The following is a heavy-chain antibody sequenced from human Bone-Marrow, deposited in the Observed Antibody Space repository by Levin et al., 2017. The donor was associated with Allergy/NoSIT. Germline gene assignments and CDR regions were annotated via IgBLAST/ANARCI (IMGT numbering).Heavy chain of an antibody. Sequence: ASVKVSCKTSGYVFSTYGFSWVRQVPGQGLEWLGWISAHNGNTNYAQKLQDRVTLTTDTSTSTDYMELRSLRSDDTAVYYCARTSSKITLIVCFDYWGQGTLVTVSS. D-gene: IGHD3-22*01. CDR2: ISAHNGNT. CDR1: GYVFSTYG. J-gene: IGHJ4*02. CDR3: ARTSSKITLIVCFDY. V-gene: IGHV1-18*01.